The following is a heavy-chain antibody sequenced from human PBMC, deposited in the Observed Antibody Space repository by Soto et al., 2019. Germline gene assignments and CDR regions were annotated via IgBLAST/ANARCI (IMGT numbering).Heavy chain of an antibody. V-gene: IGHV3-23*01. CDR1: GFTFSSYA. Sequence: GGSLRLSCAASGFTFSSYAMSWVRQAPGKGLEWVSAISGSGGSTYYADSVKGRFTISRDNSKNTLYLQMNSLRAEDTAVYYCAKDPRGVPDGIYYFDYWGQGTLVTVSS. CDR2: ISGSGGST. D-gene: IGHD1-1*01. CDR3: AKDPRGVPDGIYYFDY. J-gene: IGHJ4*02.